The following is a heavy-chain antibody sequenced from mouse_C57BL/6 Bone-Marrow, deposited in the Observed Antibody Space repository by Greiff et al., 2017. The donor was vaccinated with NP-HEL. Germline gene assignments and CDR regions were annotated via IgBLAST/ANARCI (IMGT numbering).Heavy chain of an antibody. J-gene: IGHJ4*01. V-gene: IGHV1-5*01. CDR1: GYTFTSYW. CDR2: IYPGNSDT. CDR3: TRTITTVVAPYAMDY. D-gene: IGHD1-1*01. Sequence: EVKLQESGTVLARPGASVKMSCKTSGYTFTSYWMHWVKQRPGQGLEWIGAIYPGNSDTSYNQKFKGKAKLTAVTSASTAYMELSSLTNEDSAVYYCTRTITTVVAPYAMDYWGQGTSVTVSS.